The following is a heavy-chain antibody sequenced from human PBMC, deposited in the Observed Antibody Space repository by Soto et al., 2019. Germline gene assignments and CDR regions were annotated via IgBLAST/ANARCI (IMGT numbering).Heavy chain of an antibody. Sequence: PSETLSLTCAVYGGSFSGYYWSWIRQPPGKGLEWIGEINHSGSTNYNPSLKSRVTISVDTSKNQFSLKLSSVTAADTAVYYCARFRITMVRGVIKKSYNWFDPWGQGTRVTVS. CDR3: ARFRITMVRGVIKKSYNWFDP. J-gene: IGHJ5*02. V-gene: IGHV4-34*01. D-gene: IGHD3-10*01. CDR1: GGSFSGYY. CDR2: INHSGST.